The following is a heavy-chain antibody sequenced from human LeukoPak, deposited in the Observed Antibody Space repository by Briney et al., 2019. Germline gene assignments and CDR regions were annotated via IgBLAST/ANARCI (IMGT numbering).Heavy chain of an antibody. CDR2: ISGSGGST. J-gene: IGHJ4*02. V-gene: IGHV3-23*01. CDR1: GFTFSSYA. CDR3: AKELDCSGYFDY. Sequence: SGGSLRLSCAASGFTFSSYAMSWVRQAPGKGLEWVSGISGSGGSTHHADSVKGRFTISRDNSKNTLYLQMSSLRAEDTAVYYCAKELDCSGYFDYWGQGTLVTVSS. D-gene: IGHD3-22*01.